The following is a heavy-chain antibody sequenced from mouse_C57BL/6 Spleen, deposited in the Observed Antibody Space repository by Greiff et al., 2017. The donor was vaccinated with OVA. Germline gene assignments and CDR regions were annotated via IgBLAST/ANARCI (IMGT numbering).Heavy chain of an antibody. D-gene: IGHD1-1*01. CDR3: ARGDYYGSSYGWYFDV. V-gene: IGHV1-52*01. CDR1: GYTFTSYW. J-gene: IGHJ1*03. Sequence: QVQLQQPGAELVRPGSSVKLSCKASGYTFTSYWMHWVKQRPIQGLEWIGNIDPSDSETNYNQKFKDKATLTVDKSSSTSYMQLSSLTSEDSAVYYCARGDYYGSSYGWYFDVWGTGTTVTVSS. CDR2: IDPSDSET.